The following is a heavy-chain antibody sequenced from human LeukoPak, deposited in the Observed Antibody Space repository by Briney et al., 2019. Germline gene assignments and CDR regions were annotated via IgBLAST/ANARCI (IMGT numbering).Heavy chain of an antibody. D-gene: IGHD5-18*01. CDR2: IIPIFGTA. Sequence: ASVKVSCKASGGTFSSYAISWVRQAPGQGLEWMGGIIPIFGTANYAQKFQGRVTITTDESTSTAYMELSSLRAEDTAVCYCARDQEDRWETTMARGNHYYGMDVWGQGTTVTVSS. CDR1: GGTFSSYA. J-gene: IGHJ6*02. V-gene: IGHV1-69*05. CDR3: ARDQEDRWETTMARGNHYYGMDV.